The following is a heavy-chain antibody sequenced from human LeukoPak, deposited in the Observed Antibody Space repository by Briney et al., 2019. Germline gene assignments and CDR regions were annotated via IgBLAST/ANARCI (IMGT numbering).Heavy chain of an antibody. CDR1: GFTFSNYY. V-gene: IGHV3-11*01. D-gene: IGHD3-10*01. CDR2: ISSGGNTI. CDR3: ARDEHYGSGN. J-gene: IGHJ4*02. Sequence: PGGSLRLSCAASGFTFSNYYMSWIRQAPGKGLEWVSHISSGGNTIHYADSVKGRFTISRDNTKDSLYLQMNSLRAEDTAVYYCARDEHYGSGNWGQGTLVTV.